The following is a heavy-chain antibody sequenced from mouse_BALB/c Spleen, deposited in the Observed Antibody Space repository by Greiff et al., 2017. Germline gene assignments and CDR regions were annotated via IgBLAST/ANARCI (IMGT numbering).Heavy chain of an antibody. CDR1: GFSLTSYG. CDR3: ARWDDYLFSY. Sequence: VQLQESGPGLVAPSQSLSITCTVSGFSLTSYGVHWVRQPPGKGLEWLGVIWAGGSTNYNSALMSRLSISKDNSKSQVFLKMNSLQTDDTAMYYCARWDDYLFSYWGQGTLVTVSA. J-gene: IGHJ3*01. CDR2: IWAGGST. D-gene: IGHD2-4*01. V-gene: IGHV2-9*02.